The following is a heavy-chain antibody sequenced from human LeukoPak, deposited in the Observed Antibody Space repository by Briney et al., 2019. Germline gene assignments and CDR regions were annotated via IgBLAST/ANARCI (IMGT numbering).Heavy chain of an antibody. D-gene: IGHD4-23*01. J-gene: IGHJ4*02. CDR2: ISAYNGDT. Sequence: ASVKVPCKASGYTFTSYGFSWVRQAPGQGLEWMGWISAYNGDTKYALNLQGRVTMTTDTSTSTAYMELRSLRSDDTAVYYCARQLRWDQYYFDYWGQGTLVTVSS. CDR1: GYTFTSYG. V-gene: IGHV1-18*01. CDR3: ARQLRWDQYYFDY.